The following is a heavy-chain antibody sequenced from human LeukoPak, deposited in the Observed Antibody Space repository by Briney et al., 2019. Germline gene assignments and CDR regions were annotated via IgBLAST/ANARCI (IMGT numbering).Heavy chain of an antibody. J-gene: IGHJ5*02. CDR1: GYSFTSYW. CDR2: IYPGDSDT. CDR3: ASLTYYYDSSGYYYWNWFDP. D-gene: IGHD3-22*01. V-gene: IGHV5-51*01. Sequence: GESLKISCKGSGYSFTSYWIGWVRQMPGKGLEWMGIIYPGDSDTRYSPSFQGQVTISADKSISTAYLQWSSLKASDTAMYYCASLTYYYDSSGYYYWNWFDPWGQGTLVTVSS.